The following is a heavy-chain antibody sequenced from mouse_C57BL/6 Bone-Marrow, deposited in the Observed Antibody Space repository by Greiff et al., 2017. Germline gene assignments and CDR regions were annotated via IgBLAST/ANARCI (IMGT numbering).Heavy chain of an antibody. CDR3: ARVDYDAYYAMDY. Sequence: QVQLQQPGAELVKPGASVKMSCKASGYTFTSYWITWVKQRPGQGLEWIGDIYPGSGSTNYNEKFKSKATLTVDTSSSTAYMQLSSLTSEDSAFYYCARVDYDAYYAMDYWGQGTSVTVSS. V-gene: IGHV1-55*01. D-gene: IGHD2-4*01. CDR2: IYPGSGST. CDR1: GYTFTSYW. J-gene: IGHJ4*01.